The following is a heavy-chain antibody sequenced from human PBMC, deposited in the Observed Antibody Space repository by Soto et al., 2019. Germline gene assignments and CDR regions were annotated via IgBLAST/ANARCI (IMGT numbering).Heavy chain of an antibody. V-gene: IGHV4-39*01. CDR3: ARSSITPRLFMYPFDY. Sequence: QLQLQESGPGLVKPSETLSLTCTVSGGSITSSSHYWGWIRQPPGKGLECIGNIYYDGNTYYNPSLKSRVTFSLDTSKNQFSLRLNSVTAADTAVYYCARSSITPRLFMYPFDYWGQGTLVTVSS. CDR2: IYYDGNT. CDR1: GGSITSSSHY. J-gene: IGHJ4*02. D-gene: IGHD6-6*01.